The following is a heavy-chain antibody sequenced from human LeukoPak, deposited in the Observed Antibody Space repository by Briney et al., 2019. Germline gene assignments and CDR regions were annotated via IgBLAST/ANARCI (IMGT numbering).Heavy chain of an antibody. D-gene: IGHD5-18*01. CDR3: AKEDGYGYGFLAS. V-gene: IGHV3-23*01. CDR2: ISDNRGTT. Sequence: GGSLRLSCAASGFAFSSYAMTWVRQAPGKGLEWVSTISDNRGTTYYSASVRGRFTISRDNPKNTLSLQLSSLRVEDTAVYYCAKEDGYGYGFLASWGQGTLVTVSS. J-gene: IGHJ5*02. CDR1: GFAFSSYA.